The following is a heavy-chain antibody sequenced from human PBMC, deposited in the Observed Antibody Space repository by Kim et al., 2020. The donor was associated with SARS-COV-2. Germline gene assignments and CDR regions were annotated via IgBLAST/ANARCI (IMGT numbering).Heavy chain of an antibody. Sequence: GGSLRLSCAASGFTFSSYAMSWVRQAPGKGLEWVSAISGSGGSTYYADSVKGRFTISRDNSKNTLYLQMNSLRAEDTAVYYCASYGGNDVMFGFDWFDPWGQGTLVTVSS. CDR1: GFTFSSYA. J-gene: IGHJ5*02. CDR3: ASYGGNDVMFGFDWFDP. D-gene: IGHD3-10*02. V-gene: IGHV3-23*01. CDR2: ISGSGGST.